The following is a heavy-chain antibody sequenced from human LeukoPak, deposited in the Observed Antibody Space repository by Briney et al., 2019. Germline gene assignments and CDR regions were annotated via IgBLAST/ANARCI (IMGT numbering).Heavy chain of an antibody. CDR3: AKGRGYCTGGSCYSDY. J-gene: IGHJ4*02. CDR1: GFTFSNYA. CDR2: ISGSDGST. V-gene: IGHV3-23*01. D-gene: IGHD2-15*01. Sequence: GGSLRLSCTASGFTFSNYAMSWVRQAPGKGLEWVSTISGSDGSTYYADSVKGRFTISRDNSKNTLYLQMNSLRVEDTAIYYCAKGRGYCTGGSCYSDYWGQGALVTVSS.